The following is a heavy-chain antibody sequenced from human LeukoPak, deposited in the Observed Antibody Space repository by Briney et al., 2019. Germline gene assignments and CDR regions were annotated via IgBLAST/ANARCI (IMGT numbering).Heavy chain of an antibody. CDR1: GFTFSSYW. D-gene: IGHD2-21*02. CDR2: IKQDGSEK. CDR3: ARDLRQGYCGGDCYFDY. V-gene: IGHV3-7*01. J-gene: IGHJ4*02. Sequence: GGSLRLSCAASGFTFSSYWMGWVRQAPGKGLEWVANIKQDGSEKYYVDSVKGRFTISRDNAKNSLYLQMNSLRAEDTAVYYCARDLRQGYCGGDCYFDYWGQGTLVIVSS.